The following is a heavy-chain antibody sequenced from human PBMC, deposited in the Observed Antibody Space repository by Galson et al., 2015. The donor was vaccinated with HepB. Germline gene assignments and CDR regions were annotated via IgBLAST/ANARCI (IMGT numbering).Heavy chain of an antibody. J-gene: IGHJ4*02. CDR1: GFTFSSYE. D-gene: IGHD3-10*01. Sequence: SLRLSCAASGFTFSSYEMNWVRQAPGKGLEWVAVIAYDGSDTYYADSVKGRFTISRDNSKNTLFLQMNSLRGEDTAVYYCARGGYFGSGTSTALFEYWGQGTLLTVSS. CDR2: IAYDGSDT. V-gene: IGHV3-30*04. CDR3: ARGGYFGSGTSTALFEY.